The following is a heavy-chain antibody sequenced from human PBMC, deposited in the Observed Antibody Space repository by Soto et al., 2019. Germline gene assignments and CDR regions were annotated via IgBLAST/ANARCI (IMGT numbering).Heavy chain of an antibody. V-gene: IGHV4-34*01. CDR1: GGSFSGHY. CDR2: INHSGST. CDR3: ARGISVTGLNY. J-gene: IGHJ4*02. Sequence: ETLSLTCAVYGGSFSGHYWSWIRQAPGKGLEWIGEINHSGSTTYNPSLKSRVTISEDTSKNQFSLNLTSVTAADTAVYYCARGISVTGLNYWGQGTLVTVSS. D-gene: IGHD6-19*01.